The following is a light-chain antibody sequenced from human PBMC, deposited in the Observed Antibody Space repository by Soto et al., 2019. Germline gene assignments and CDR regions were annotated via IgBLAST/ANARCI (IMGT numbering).Light chain of an antibody. CDR1: QNINDW. Sequence: DIQMTQSPSTLSASVGDRVTITCRASQNINDWLAWYQQKPGKAPRLLIYKASTLESGVPSRFSGSGFGTEFTLTISRLQPDDFATYYCQQYNTYSFTFGPGAKVYIK. J-gene: IGKJ3*01. CDR3: QQYNTYSFT. CDR2: KAS. V-gene: IGKV1-5*03.